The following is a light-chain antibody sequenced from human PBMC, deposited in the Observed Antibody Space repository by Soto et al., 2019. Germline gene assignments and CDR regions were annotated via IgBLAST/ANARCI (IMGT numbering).Light chain of an antibody. CDR1: QSVDSK. Sequence: EIVMTQSPATLSVSPGERATLSCRASQSVDSKLAWYQQKPGQGPRLLIYGASSRATGIPARFSGSGSGTEFTLTINSLQPEDFAVYYCQHYSTWLWTFGQGTKLEIK. J-gene: IGKJ1*01. CDR3: QHYSTWLWT. V-gene: IGKV3-15*01. CDR2: GAS.